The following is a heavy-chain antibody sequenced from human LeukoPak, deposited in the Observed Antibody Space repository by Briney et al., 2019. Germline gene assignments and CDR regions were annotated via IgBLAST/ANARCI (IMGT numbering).Heavy chain of an antibody. V-gene: IGHV4-34*01. Sequence: KPSETLSLTCAVYGGSFSGYYWIWIRQPPRKGREWIGEINHSGSTNYNPSLKSRVTISVDTSKNQFSLKLSSVTAADTAVYYCAWIPNQSKYSIGNYWGQGTLVTVSS. CDR2: INHSGST. CDR3: AWIPNQSKYSIGNY. CDR1: GGSFSGYY. D-gene: IGHD5-18*01. J-gene: IGHJ4*02.